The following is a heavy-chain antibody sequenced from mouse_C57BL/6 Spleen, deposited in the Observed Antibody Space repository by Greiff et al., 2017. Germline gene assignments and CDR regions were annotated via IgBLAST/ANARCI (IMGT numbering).Heavy chain of an antibody. CDR2: LSNGGGST. J-gene: IGHJ1*03. CDR1: GFTFSDYY. CDR3: ARNLTIGYFDV. Sequence: EVMLVESGGGLVQPGGSLKLSCAASGFTFSDYYMYWVRQTPEKRLEWVAYLSNGGGSTYYPATVQGRFTISRANAQNTLYLQMRRLKSEDTAMYYCARNLTIGYFDVWGTGTTVTVSS. V-gene: IGHV5-12*01. D-gene: IGHD1-1*02.